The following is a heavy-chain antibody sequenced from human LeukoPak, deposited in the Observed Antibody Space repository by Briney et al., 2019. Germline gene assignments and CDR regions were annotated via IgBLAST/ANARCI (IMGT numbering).Heavy chain of an antibody. Sequence: SETLSLTCAVYGGSFSGYYWSWIRQPPGKGLEWIGEINHSGSTNYNPSLKSLVTISVDTSKNQFSLKLSSVTAADTAVYYCARIRITMVRGGYYYYGMDVWGQGTTVTVSS. CDR2: INHSGST. CDR1: GGSFSGYY. J-gene: IGHJ6*02. CDR3: ARIRITMVRGGYYYYGMDV. V-gene: IGHV4-34*01. D-gene: IGHD3-10*01.